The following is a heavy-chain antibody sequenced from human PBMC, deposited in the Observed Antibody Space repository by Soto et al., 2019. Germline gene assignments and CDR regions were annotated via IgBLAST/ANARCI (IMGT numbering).Heavy chain of an antibody. Sequence: QVQLVQSGAEVKQPGSSVKVSCKASGGTFGSYAISWVRQAPGQGLEWMGGIIPIPGTANYAQKFQGRVTIAADESTSTAYMELSSLRYEDTAVYYCARSQGSSTSLEIYYYYYYGMDVWGQGTTVTVSS. CDR1: GGTFGSYA. D-gene: IGHD2-2*01. V-gene: IGHV1-69*01. J-gene: IGHJ6*02. CDR3: ARSQGSSTSLEIYYYYYYGMDV. CDR2: IIPIPGTA.